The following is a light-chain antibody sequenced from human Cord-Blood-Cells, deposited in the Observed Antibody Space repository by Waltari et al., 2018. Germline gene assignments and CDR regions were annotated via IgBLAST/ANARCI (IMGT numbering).Light chain of an antibody. J-gene: IGLJ2*01. Sequence: QSALTQPASVSGSPGQSITISCTGTSSDVAGYNYVSWYHKHPGKAPKLMIYDVSKRPSGVSNRFSGSKSGNTASLTISGLQAEDEADYYCSSYTSSSTLVVFGGGTKLTVL. V-gene: IGLV2-14*01. CDR1: SSDVAGYNY. CDR3: SSYTSSSTLVV. CDR2: DVS.